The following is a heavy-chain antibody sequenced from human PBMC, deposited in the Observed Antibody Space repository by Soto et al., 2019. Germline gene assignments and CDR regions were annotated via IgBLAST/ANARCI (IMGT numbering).Heavy chain of an antibody. CDR1: GFIFRDYA. D-gene: IGHD6-19*01. J-gene: IGHJ4*02. CDR3: GKERRGSGWSVCNF. Sequence: VQLLESGGGLVQPGGSLRLSCAASGFIFRDYAMNWVRQAPGKGREWVSVISGSGDSARYADSVKGRFTISRANSRNTLYPQITSLRVDATAVYYCGKERRGSGWSVCNFWGQGTLVTVSS. CDR2: ISGSGDSA. V-gene: IGHV3-23*01.